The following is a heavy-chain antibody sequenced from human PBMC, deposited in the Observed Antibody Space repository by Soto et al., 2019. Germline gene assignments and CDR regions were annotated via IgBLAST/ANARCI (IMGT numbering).Heavy chain of an antibody. V-gene: IGHV3-30-3*01. CDR1: GFTFSSYA. J-gene: IGHJ6*02. CDR3: ARDYGYGDPDGMDV. CDR2: ISYDGSNK. Sequence: QVQLVESGGGVVQPGRSLRLSCAASGFTFSSYAMHWVRQAPGKGLEWVAVISYDGSNKYYADSVKGRFTISRDNSKKTLYLQMNSLRAEDTAVYYCARDYGYGDPDGMDVWGQGTTVTVSS. D-gene: IGHD4-17*01.